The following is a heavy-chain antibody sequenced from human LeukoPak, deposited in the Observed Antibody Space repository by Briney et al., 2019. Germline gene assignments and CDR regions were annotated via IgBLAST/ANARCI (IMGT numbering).Heavy chain of an antibody. CDR2: INHSGNT. Sequence: SETLSLTCAVYGGSFSGYYWSWIRQPPGKGLEWIGEINHSGNTNYNPSLKSRVTISVDTSKNQFSLKLSSVTAADTAVYYCARLLGYCSSTSCLLQYNWFDPWGQGTLVTVSS. CDR1: GGSFSGYY. D-gene: IGHD2-2*01. V-gene: IGHV4-34*01. J-gene: IGHJ5*02. CDR3: ARLLGYCSSTSCLLQYNWFDP.